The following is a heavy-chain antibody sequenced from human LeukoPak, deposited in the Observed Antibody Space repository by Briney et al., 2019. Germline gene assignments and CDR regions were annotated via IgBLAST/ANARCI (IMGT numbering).Heavy chain of an antibody. CDR2: IIPILGIA. CDR3: ATEARVEMATMPDY. V-gene: IGHV1-69*04. CDR1: GGTFSSYA. D-gene: IGHD5-24*01. J-gene: IGHJ4*02. Sequence: SVKVSCKASGGTFSSYAISWVRQAPGQGLEWMGRIIPILGIANYAQKFQDRVTITADKSTSTAYMELSSLRSEDTAVYYCATEARVEMATMPDYWGQGTLVTVSS.